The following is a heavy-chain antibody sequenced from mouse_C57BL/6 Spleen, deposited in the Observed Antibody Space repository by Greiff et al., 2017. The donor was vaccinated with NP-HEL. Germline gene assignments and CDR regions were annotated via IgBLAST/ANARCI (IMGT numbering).Heavy chain of an antibody. Sequence: EVQLQQSGPELVKPGASVKISCKASGYTFTDYYMNWVKQSHGKSLEWIGDINPNNGGTSYNQKFKGKATLTVDKSSSTAYMELRSLTSEDSAVYYCARFQLGRGYYFDYWGQGTTLTVSS. D-gene: IGHD4-1*02. CDR1: GYTFTDYY. CDR3: ARFQLGRGYYFDY. V-gene: IGHV1-26*01. CDR2: INPNNGGT. J-gene: IGHJ2*01.